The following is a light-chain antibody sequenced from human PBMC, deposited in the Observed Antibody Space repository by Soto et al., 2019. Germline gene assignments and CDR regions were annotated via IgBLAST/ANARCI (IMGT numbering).Light chain of an antibody. CDR3: QQRSNWPWA. Sequence: EIVLTQSPATLSLSPGERATLSCRASQSVRNYLAWYQQKPGQAPRLLIYDASNRATGIPGRFSGSGSGSGFTLTISSLEPEDFAVYYCQQRSNWPWAFGRGTKVEIK. CDR2: DAS. V-gene: IGKV3-11*01. CDR1: QSVRNY. J-gene: IGKJ1*01.